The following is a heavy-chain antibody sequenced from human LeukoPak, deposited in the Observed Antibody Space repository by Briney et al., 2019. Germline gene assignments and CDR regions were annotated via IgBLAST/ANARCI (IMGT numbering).Heavy chain of an antibody. CDR1: GFTFSSYW. CDR3: ATHDSSGYGDY. V-gene: IGHV3-74*01. J-gene: IGHJ4*02. CDR2: INSDGSST. D-gene: IGHD3-22*01. Sequence: GGSLRLSCAVSGFTFSSYWMHWVRQAPGKGLVWVSRINSDGSSTSYADSVKGRFTISRDNAKNTLYLQMNSLRAEDTAVYYCATHDSSGYGDYWGQGTLVTVSS.